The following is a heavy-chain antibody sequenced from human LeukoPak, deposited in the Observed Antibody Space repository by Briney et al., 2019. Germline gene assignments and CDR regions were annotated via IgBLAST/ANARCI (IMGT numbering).Heavy chain of an antibody. CDR2: ISSSSSTI. Sequence: GGSLRPSCAASGFTFSSYSMNWVRQAPGKGLEWVSYISSSSSTIYYADSVKGRFTISRDNAKNSLYLQMNSLRAEDTAVYYCASGTLDGWFDPWGQGTLVTVSS. CDR3: ASGTLDGWFDP. J-gene: IGHJ5*02. D-gene: IGHD5-24*01. CDR1: GFTFSSYS. V-gene: IGHV3-48*01.